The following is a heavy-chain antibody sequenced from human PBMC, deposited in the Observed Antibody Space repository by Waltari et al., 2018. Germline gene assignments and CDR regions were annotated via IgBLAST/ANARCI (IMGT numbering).Heavy chain of an antibody. V-gene: IGHV3-7*01. J-gene: IGHJ4*02. Sequence: EVHLVESGGGLVQPGGSLRLSCAASGFTFSTYGMTWVRQAPGKGLEWLANIKDDGSEKNYVDSGKGRFTISRDNAKNSLYVQMNSLRAEDTAVYYCARDPHYSNFDYWGQGTLVTVSS. CDR1: GFTFSTYG. D-gene: IGHD4-4*01. CDR3: ARDPHYSNFDY. CDR2: IKDDGSEK.